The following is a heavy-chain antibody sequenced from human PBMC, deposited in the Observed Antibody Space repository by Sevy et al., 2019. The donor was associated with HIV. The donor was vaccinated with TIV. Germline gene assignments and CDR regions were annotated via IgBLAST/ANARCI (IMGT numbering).Heavy chain of an antibody. V-gene: IGHV3-30*09. CDR1: GFTFSSYA. CDR2: ISYDGSKK. D-gene: IGHD2-21*02. CDR3: ERVGGSYSTDDCYHRFDY. J-gene: IGHJ4*02. Sequence: GGSLRLSCAASGFTFSSYALLWVRQAPGKGLEWVSLISYDGSKKYYSDSVKGRFAISRDEAKTTLFLQMNSLRREDTAIYYYERVGGSYSTDDCYHRFDYWGRGTLVTVSS.